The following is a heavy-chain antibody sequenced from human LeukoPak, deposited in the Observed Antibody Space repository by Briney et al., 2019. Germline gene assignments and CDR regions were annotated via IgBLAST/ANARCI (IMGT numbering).Heavy chain of an antibody. J-gene: IGHJ3*02. Sequence: GGSLRLSCAASGFTFSSYGIHWVRQAPGKGLEWVAFIRYDETNKYYADSVKGRFTISRDNSKNTLYLQMNSLRAEDTAVYYCARELLLWFGEGAAFDIWGQGTMVTVSS. CDR2: IRYDETNK. V-gene: IGHV3-30*02. D-gene: IGHD3-10*01. CDR3: ARELLLWFGEGAAFDI. CDR1: GFTFSSYG.